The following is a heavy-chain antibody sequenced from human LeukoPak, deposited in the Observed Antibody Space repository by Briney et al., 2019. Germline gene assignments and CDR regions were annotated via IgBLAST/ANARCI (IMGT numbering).Heavy chain of an antibody. V-gene: IGHV4-34*01. J-gene: IGHJ4*02. CDR3: ARGKYSSFDY. Sequence: SSETLSLTCAVYGGSFSGYYWSWIRQPPGKGLEWIGEINHSGSTNYNPSLKSRVTISVDTSKNQFSLKLSSVTAADTAVYYCARGKYSSFDYWGQGTLVTVSS. CDR2: INHSGST. D-gene: IGHD6-6*01. CDR1: GGSFSGYY.